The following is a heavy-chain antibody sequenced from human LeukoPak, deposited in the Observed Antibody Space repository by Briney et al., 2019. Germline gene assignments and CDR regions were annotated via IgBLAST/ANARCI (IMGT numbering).Heavy chain of an antibody. V-gene: IGHV3-74*01. D-gene: IGHD5-12*01. J-gene: IGHJ3*02. Sequence: GGSLRLSCAASGFTFSTYWMHWVRQAPGKGLVWVSRINSDGSSTSYADSVKGRFTISRDNAKNTLYLQMNSLRAEDTAVYYCARDRGYDNAFDIWGQGTMVTVSS. CDR1: GFTFSTYW. CDR2: INSDGSST. CDR3: ARDRGYDNAFDI.